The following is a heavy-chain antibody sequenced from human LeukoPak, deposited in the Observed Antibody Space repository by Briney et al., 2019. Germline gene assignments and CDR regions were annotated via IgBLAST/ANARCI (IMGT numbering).Heavy chain of an antibody. V-gene: IGHV1-18*01. CDR1: GYTFTSYG. D-gene: IGHD6-13*01. CDR3: AKGPSIAAAGGYYYGMDV. CDR2: ITTYNGNT. Sequence: ASVKVSCKASGYTFTSYGISWVRQAPGQGLEWMGWITTYNGNTKYAQKFQGRVTVTTDTSTSTAYMELRSLRSDDTAVYYCAKGPSIAAAGGYYYGMDVWGQGTLVTVSS. J-gene: IGHJ6*02.